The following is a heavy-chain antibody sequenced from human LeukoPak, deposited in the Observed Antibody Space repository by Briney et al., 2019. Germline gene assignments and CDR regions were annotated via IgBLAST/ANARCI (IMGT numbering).Heavy chain of an antibody. Sequence: SETLSLTCTVSGIFINNYYWSWIRQTPGKGLEWIGYIYSSGDTNYNSFFKSRVTMSIDRSENQFSLKLSSVTAADTAVYYCARAAVGGYAIDYWGQGTLVTVSS. CDR1: GIFINNYY. CDR2: IYSSGDT. CDR3: ARAAVGGYAIDY. J-gene: IGHJ4*02. V-gene: IGHV4-59*04. D-gene: IGHD3-16*01.